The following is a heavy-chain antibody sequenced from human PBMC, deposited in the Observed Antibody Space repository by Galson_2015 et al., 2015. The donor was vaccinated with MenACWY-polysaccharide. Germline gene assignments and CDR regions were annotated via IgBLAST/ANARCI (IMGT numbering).Heavy chain of an antibody. J-gene: IGHJ4*02. CDR3: AGRYCPNGLYPIDY. Sequence: SLRLSCAASGFTFSTYSMNWVRQAPGKGPEWVSSISAGGNHIYYADSVKGRFTISRDNAENSLYLQMNSLRVEDTAVYFCAGRYCPNGLYPIDYWGQGTLVTVSS. CDR2: ISAGGNHI. V-gene: IGHV3-21*01. CDR1: GFTFSTYS. D-gene: IGHD2-8*01.